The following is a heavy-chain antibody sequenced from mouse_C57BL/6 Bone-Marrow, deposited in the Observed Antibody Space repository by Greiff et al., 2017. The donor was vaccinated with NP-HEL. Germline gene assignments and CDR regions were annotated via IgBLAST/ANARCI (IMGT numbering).Heavy chain of an antibody. Sequence: EVKVVESGGGLVNPGGSLKLSCAASGFTFSSYAMSWVRQTPEKRLEWVATISDGGSYTYYPDNVKGRFTISRDNAKNNLYLQMSHLKSEDTAMYYCARDRAYYYGTLDYWGQGTTLTVSS. D-gene: IGHD1-1*01. V-gene: IGHV5-4*01. CDR1: GFTFSSYA. J-gene: IGHJ2*01. CDR2: ISDGGSYT. CDR3: ARDRAYYYGTLDY.